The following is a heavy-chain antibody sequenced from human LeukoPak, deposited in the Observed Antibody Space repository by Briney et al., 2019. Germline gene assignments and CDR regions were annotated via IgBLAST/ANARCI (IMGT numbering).Heavy chain of an antibody. CDR3: AKSLSGGGYYFEY. CDR1: GFTFSNYA. CDR2: ISDSGGST. J-gene: IGHJ4*02. Sequence: GGSLRLSCAASGFTFSNYAMTWVRQAPGKGLEWVSGISDSGGSTYYADSVKGRFTISRDNSNNTLYLQMNSLRAEDTAVYYCAKSLSGGGYYFEYWGQGTLVTVSS. D-gene: IGHD3-10*01. V-gene: IGHV3-23*01.